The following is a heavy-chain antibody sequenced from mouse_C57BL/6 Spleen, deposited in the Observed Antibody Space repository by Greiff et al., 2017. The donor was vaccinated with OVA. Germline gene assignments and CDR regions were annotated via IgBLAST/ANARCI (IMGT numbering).Heavy chain of an antibody. D-gene: IGHD4-1*02. CDR1: GYTFTCYW. CDR2: SDPSDRYT. J-gene: IGHJ2*01. Sequence: QVQLQQPWAELVMPGASVKLSCKASGYTFTCYWMHWVKQRPGKGLEWIGESDPSDRYTNYNQKIKGTPTLTVDKSSSTDYMQLSSLTSEDSAVYYCARVPSQLERGYIDYWGQGTTLTVSS. V-gene: IGHV1-69*01. CDR3: ARVPSQLERGYIDY.